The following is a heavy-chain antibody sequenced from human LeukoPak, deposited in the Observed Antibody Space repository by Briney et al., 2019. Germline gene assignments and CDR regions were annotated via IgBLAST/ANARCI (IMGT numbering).Heavy chain of an antibody. CDR3: AHRRPGHLTGWDNSYFDN. CDR2: ISWDDDK. D-gene: IGHD1/OR15-1a*01. Sequence: GPTLVQPTQTVTLTCTFSGFSLYSSGVGVGWIRQPPGKALEWLAVISWDDDKRYNPSLRSRLTMSKDASKSQLFLVMTNMDPVDTATYYCAHRRPGHLTGWDNSYFDNWGPGTLVTVSS. CDR1: GFSLYSSGVG. J-gene: IGHJ4*02. V-gene: IGHV2-5*02.